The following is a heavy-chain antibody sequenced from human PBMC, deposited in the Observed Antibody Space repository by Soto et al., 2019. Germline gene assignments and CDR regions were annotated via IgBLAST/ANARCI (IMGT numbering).Heavy chain of an antibody. CDR1: GDTFNFYS. V-gene: IGHV1-69*04. J-gene: IGHJ4*02. D-gene: IGHD3-10*01. CDR2: VNPILSMS. Sequence: QVQLVQSGAEVKRPGSSVKVSCKASGDTFNFYSINWVRQAPGLGLEWMGRVNPILSMSNYAQRFQGRVTMTADKSTSTAYRELGGLRSEDTAIYYCATSYGSGYRAFDFWGQGALVTVSS. CDR3: ATSYGSGYRAFDF.